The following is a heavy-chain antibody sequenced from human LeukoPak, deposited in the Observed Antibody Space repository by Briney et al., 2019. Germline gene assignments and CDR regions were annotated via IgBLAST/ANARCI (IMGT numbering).Heavy chain of an antibody. J-gene: IGHJ6*02. CDR3: ARGGGLDV. D-gene: IGHD3-16*01. CDR1: GFTFSDYY. V-gene: IGHV3-7*03. Sequence: GGSLRLSCAASGFTFSDYYMSWIRQAPGKGLEWVASINHNGNVNYYVDSVKGRFTISRDNAKNSLYLQMSNLRAEDTAVYFCARGGGLDVWGQGATVTVSS. CDR2: INHNGNVN.